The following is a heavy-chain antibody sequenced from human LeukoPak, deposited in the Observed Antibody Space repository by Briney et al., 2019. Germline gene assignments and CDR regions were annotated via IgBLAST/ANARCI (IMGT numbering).Heavy chain of an antibody. V-gene: IGHV3-23*01. Sequence: GGSLRLSCAASGFTFSSYAMSWVRQAPGKGLEWVSAISGSGGSTYYADSVKGRFTISRDNSKNTLYLQMGSLRAEDMAVYYCARFSAATDDCWGQGTLATVSS. D-gene: IGHD1-26*01. CDR2: ISGSGGST. CDR3: ARFSAATDDC. J-gene: IGHJ4*02. CDR1: GFTFSSYA.